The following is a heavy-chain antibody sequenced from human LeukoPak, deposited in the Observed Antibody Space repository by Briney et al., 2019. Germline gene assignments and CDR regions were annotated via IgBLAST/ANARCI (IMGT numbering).Heavy chain of an antibody. CDR1: GYAFTSYG. Sequence: ASVKVSCKASGYAFTSYGISWVRQAPGQGLEWMGWISAYNGNTNYAQKLQGRVTMTTDTSTSTAYMELRSLRSDDTAVYYCARDLGTEWGYDSSSFDYWGQGTLVTVSS. CDR3: ARDLGTEWGYDSSSFDY. CDR2: ISAYNGNT. J-gene: IGHJ4*02. D-gene: IGHD3-22*01. V-gene: IGHV1-18*01.